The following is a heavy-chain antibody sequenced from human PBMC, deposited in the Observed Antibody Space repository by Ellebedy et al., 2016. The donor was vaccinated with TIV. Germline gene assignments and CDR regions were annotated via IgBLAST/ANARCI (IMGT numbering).Heavy chain of an antibody. V-gene: IGHV3-23*01. D-gene: IGHD3-16*01. Sequence: GESLKISCAASGFTFDDYGMSWVRQAPGKGLEWVSAISDSGGSTYYADSVKGRFTISRDNSKNTLYLQMNSLRAEDTAVYYCARVYVWGSIDYWGQGTLVTVSS. CDR1: GFTFDDYG. J-gene: IGHJ4*02. CDR3: ARVYVWGSIDY. CDR2: ISDSGGST.